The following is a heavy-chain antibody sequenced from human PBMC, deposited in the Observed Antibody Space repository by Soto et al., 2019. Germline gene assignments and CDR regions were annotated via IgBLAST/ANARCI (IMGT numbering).Heavy chain of an antibody. V-gene: IGHV1-69*06. J-gene: IGHJ6*02. D-gene: IGHD2-15*01. CDR2: IIPIFGTA. Sequence: QVQLVQSGAEVKKPGSSVKVSCKASGGTFSSYAISWVRQAPGQGLEWMGGIIPIFGTASYAQKFQGRVTITADKSTSTAYMELSSLRSEDTAVYYCAGEWYHYYYYGMDVWGQGTTVTVSS. CDR3: AGEWYHYYYYGMDV. CDR1: GGTFSSYA.